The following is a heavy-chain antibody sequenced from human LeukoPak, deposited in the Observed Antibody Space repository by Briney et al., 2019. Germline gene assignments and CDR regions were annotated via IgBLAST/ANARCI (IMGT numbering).Heavy chain of an antibody. CDR3: AKGAAVDYYYYMDV. Sequence: GGSLRLPCAASGFTFSSYSMNWVRQAPGKGLEWVSSISSSSSYIYYADSVKGRFTISRDNAKNSLYLQMNSLRAEDTAVYYCAKGAAVDYYYYMDVWGKGTTVTVSS. D-gene: IGHD6-13*01. CDR1: GFTFSSYS. V-gene: IGHV3-21*04. J-gene: IGHJ6*03. CDR2: ISSSSSYI.